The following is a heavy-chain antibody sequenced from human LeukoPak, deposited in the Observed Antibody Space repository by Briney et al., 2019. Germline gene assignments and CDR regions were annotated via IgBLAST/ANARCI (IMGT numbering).Heavy chain of an antibody. J-gene: IGHJ4*02. CDR3: ARDPHYDFWSGYYSY. CDR1: GYTFTSYY. CDR2: INPSGGST. V-gene: IGHV1-46*01. D-gene: IGHD3-3*01. Sequence: GASVKVSCKSSGYTFTSYYMHWVRQAPGQGLEWMGIINPSGGSTSYAQKFQGRVTMTRDTSTSTVYMELSSLRSEDTAVYYCARDPHYDFWSGYYSYWGQGTLVTVSS.